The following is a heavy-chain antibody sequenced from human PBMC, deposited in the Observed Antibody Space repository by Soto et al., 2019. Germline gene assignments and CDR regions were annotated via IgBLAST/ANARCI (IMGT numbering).Heavy chain of an antibody. CDR3: AREPRGPAGGYYYGVDV. J-gene: IGHJ6*02. CDR2: INPRAGST. Sequence: ASVKVSCKTSGYTSTSYYIHWVRQAPGQGLEWMGLINPRAGSTKDAQNFQGRVTMTGDMSTSTVYMELSSLRSEDTAVYYCAREPRGPAGGYYYGVDVWGQGTTVTVSS. CDR1: GYTSTSYY. V-gene: IGHV1-46*01. D-gene: IGHD3-10*01.